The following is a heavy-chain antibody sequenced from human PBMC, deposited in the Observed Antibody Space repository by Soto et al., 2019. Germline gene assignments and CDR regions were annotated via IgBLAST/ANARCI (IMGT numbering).Heavy chain of an antibody. CDR3: GGPDYGDFFFDY. V-gene: IGHV4-31*03. CDR1: GGSISSGGYY. CDR2: IYYSGST. J-gene: IGHJ4*02. Sequence: PSETLSLTCTVSGGSISSGGYYWSWIRQHPGKGLEWIGYIYYSGSTYYNPSLKSRVTISVDTSKNQFSLKLSSVTAADTAVYYGGGPDYGDFFFDYWGKGTLVTVSS. D-gene: IGHD4-17*01.